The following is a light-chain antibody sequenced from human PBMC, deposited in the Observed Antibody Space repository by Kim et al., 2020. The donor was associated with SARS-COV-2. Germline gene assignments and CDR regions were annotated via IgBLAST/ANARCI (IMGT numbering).Light chain of an antibody. Sequence: QSITNSCTGTSSDVGGYKYVSWYQQHPGKAPKLVIYEVDNRPSGVSIRFSGSKSGNTASLTISGLQAEDEADYYCSSYIRGSTNYVFGTGTKVTVL. CDR2: EVD. J-gene: IGLJ1*01. V-gene: IGLV2-14*01. CDR1: SSDVGGYKY. CDR3: SSYIRGSTNYV.